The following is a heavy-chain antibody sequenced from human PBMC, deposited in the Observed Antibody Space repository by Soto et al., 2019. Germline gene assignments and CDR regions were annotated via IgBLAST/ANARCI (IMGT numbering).Heavy chain of an antibody. V-gene: IGHV1-3*01. CDR3: ARDTGSGLRVEPGIFEY. CDR2: LNADNGDS. J-gene: IGHJ4*02. D-gene: IGHD1-26*01. CDR1: GFAFTSYP. Sequence: QVQLVQSGAEVKKPGASVKVSCNPSGFAFTSYPMHWVRQAPGQGLEWMGWLNADNGDSKYSQKFQGRVTITRDTSASIAYMDLSRLRSEDTAVYYCARDTGSGLRVEPGIFEYWGQGTLVTVSS.